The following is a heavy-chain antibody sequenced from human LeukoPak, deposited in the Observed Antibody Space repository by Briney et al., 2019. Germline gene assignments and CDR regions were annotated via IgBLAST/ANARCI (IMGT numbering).Heavy chain of an antibody. Sequence: GASVKASCKVSGYTFTTYNINWVRQAPGQGLEWMGWISGYNGNTNYAQKLQGRVTMTTDTSTSTAYMELRSLKSDDTAVYYCASLKNYYDSSGYLVTDAFDIWGQGTMVTVSS. CDR2: ISGYNGNT. J-gene: IGHJ3*02. CDR1: GYTFTTYN. CDR3: ASLKNYYDSSGYLVTDAFDI. D-gene: IGHD3-22*01. V-gene: IGHV1-18*01.